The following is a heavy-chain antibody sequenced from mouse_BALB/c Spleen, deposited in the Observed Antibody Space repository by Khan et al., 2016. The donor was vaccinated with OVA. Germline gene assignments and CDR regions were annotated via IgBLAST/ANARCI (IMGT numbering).Heavy chain of an antibody. D-gene: IGHD4-1*01. V-gene: IGHV5-6*01. J-gene: IGHJ3*01. Sequence: EVELVESGGDLVKPGGSLKLSCAASGFTFSSYSMSWVRQTPDKRLEWVASISSGGDYTYYPDSVKGRFTISRDNAKNTLDRQMSDLKSGDTAMVYCADHVTGSFAYWGQGTLVTVSA. CDR3: ADHVTGSFAY. CDR2: ISSGGDYT. CDR1: GFTFSSYS.